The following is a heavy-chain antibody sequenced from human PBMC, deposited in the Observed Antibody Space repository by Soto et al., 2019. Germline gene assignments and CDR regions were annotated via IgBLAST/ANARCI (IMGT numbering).Heavy chain of an antibody. D-gene: IGHD3-3*01. CDR3: ARAAKDFLDYWSGTTRYGIDV. CDR1: GGSISDYY. CDR2: IYNRGSTNY. J-gene: IGHJ6*02. Sequence: SETLSLTCSVSGGSISDYYWTWVRQPPGKALELIGYIYNRGSTNYNYNPSLQSRVTISLDRFKNQFSLRLSSVTAADTAVYFCARAAKDFLDYWSGTTRYGIDVWGQGTTVTVSS. V-gene: IGHV4-59*01.